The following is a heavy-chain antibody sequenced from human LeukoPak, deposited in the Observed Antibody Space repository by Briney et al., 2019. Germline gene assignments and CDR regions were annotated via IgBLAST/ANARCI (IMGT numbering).Heavy chain of an antibody. CDR1: GFAFSSYS. J-gene: IGHJ4*02. V-gene: IGHV3-23*01. Sequence: PGGSLRLSCAASGFAFSSYSMSWVRQAPGKGLSWVSAVSENGRKTYYTDSVKGRFTISRDNSKNTLYLQMDNLRAGDTGTYYCAKEARGEPMAEDWGQGTLVTVSS. D-gene: IGHD3-16*01. CDR3: AKEARGEPMAED. CDR2: VSENGRKT.